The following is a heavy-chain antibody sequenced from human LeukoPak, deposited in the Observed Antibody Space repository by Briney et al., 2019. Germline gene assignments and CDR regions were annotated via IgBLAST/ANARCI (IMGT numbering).Heavy chain of an antibody. D-gene: IGHD2-2*01. J-gene: IGHJ4*02. CDR3: ARHVCSSTSCKPYFDY. Sequence: MPSETLSLTCTVSGGSVXSXXXYXXXIRQPXXKXLXXIGYIYYSGSTNYNPSLKSRVTMSVDTSKNQFSLRLSSVTAADTAVYYCARHVCSSTSCKPYFDYWGQGTLVTVSS. CDR2: IYYSGST. CDR1: GGSVXSXXXY. V-gene: IGHV4-61*01.